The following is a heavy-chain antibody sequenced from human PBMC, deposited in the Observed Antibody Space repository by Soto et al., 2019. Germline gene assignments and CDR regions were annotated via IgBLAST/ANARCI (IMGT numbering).Heavy chain of an antibody. D-gene: IGHD6-25*01. CDR3: AKGSASGSPYYFDY. CDR2: ITGGGGST. CDR1: GFTFSNYA. J-gene: IGHJ4*02. V-gene: IGHV3-23*01. Sequence: EVQVLESGGDLVQPGGSLRLSCAASGFTFSNYAMSWVRQPPGKGLEWVSAITGGGGSTWSADSVKGRFTISRDNSKNTLSLQMNSLRAEDTAVYYCAKGSASGSPYYFDYWGQGTLVTVSS.